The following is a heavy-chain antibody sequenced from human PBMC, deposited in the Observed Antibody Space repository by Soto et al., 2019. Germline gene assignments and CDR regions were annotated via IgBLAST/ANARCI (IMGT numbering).Heavy chain of an antibody. CDR1: GFTFSDSD. J-gene: IGHJ4*02. CDR3: VKWHTSNFDSLPFTGFDF. Sequence: PGGSLSLSCVGSGFTFSDSDMAWVRQAPGKGLEWLSVMSGDGRTRYALSVTGRFTISRDNSKNTLYLQMRSLGAEDAAAYYCVKWHTSNFDSLPFTGFDFWGQGTQVTVSS. CDR2: MSGDGRT. V-gene: IGHV3-23*01. D-gene: IGHD3-22*01.